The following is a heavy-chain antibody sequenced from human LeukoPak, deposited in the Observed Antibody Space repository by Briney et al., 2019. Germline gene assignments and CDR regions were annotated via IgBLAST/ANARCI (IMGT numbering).Heavy chain of an antibody. J-gene: IGHJ3*02. V-gene: IGHV3-21*01. D-gene: IGHD5-24*01. CDR3: AREEMATIIAFDI. CDR2: ISSSSSYI. Sequence: PGGSLRLSCAASGFAFSTSWMTWVRQAPGKGLEWVSSISSSSSYIYYADSVKGRFTISRDNAKNSLYLQMNSLRAEDTAVYYCAREEMATIIAFDIWGQGTMVTVSS. CDR1: GFAFSTSW.